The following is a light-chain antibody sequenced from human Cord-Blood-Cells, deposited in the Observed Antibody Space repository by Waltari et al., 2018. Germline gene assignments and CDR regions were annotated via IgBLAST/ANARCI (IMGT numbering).Light chain of an antibody. Sequence: QSALTQPASVYGSPGQSITISFTGTSSDVGSYNLVSWYQQHPGKAPKLMIYEGSKRPSGFSNRFSGSKSGNTASLTISGLQAEDEADYYCCSYAGSSTVVFGGGTKLTVL. V-gene: IGLV2-23*01. J-gene: IGLJ2*01. CDR1: SSDVGSYNL. CDR3: CSYAGSSTVV. CDR2: EGS.